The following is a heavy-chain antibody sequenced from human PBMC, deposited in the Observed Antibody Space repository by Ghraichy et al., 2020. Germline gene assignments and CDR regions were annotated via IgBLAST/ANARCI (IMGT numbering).Heavy chain of an antibody. CDR2: IHYSGST. Sequence: LRLSSTVSGGSISSGGYSWSWIRQHPGKGLEWIGYIHYSGSTNYNPSLKSRLSMSVDTSKNQFSLKLSSVTAADTAVYYCAREGDYGDNRLDVWGQGTTVTVSS. CDR3: AREGDYGDNRLDV. D-gene: IGHD4-23*01. CDR1: GGSISSGGYS. V-gene: IGHV4-31*03. J-gene: IGHJ6*02.